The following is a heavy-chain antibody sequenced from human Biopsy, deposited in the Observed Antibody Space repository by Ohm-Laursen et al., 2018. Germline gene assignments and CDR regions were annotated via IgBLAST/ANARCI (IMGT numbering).Heavy chain of an antibody. J-gene: IGHJ3*01. CDR2: IYPGGST. D-gene: IGHD3-22*01. CDR3: ASVVLGPTNDAFDL. Sequence: SETLSLTCNVSGGYINNYYWSWIRQPAGKGLEWIGRIYPGGSTNYNPSLKSRVTMSVDTSKKQLSLRLRSVTAADTAMYYCASVVLGPTNDAFDLWGQGTMVGVSS. CDR1: GGYINNYY. V-gene: IGHV4-4*07.